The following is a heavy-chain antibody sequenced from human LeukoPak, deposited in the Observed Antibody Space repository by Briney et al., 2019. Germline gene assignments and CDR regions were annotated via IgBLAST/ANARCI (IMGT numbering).Heavy chain of an antibody. CDR2: IYGDGRT. J-gene: IGHJ4*02. CDR1: GFTFSSYS. Sequence: GGSLRLSCAASGFTFSSYSMNWVRQAPGNGLERVSVIYGDGRTSHSASVRGRFTISRDNSKNIVSLQMNNLRAEDTAVYYCARGRGLGVVSPYFDYWGQGTLVTVSS. CDR3: ARGRGLGVVSPYFDY. D-gene: IGHD3-3*01. V-gene: IGHV3-53*01.